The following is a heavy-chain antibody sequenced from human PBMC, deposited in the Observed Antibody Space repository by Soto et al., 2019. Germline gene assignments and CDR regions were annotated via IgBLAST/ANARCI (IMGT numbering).Heavy chain of an antibody. Sequence: QVQLVESGGGVVQPGRSLRLSCAASGFTFSNYGMYWVRQAPGKGLEWVAVISYDGSKKNYVDSAKGRFTISRDNSENTLYLQMNSLRAEDTAVYYCASAPKINLLLWVGDLGGYAFDIWGHGTMVTVSS. CDR1: GFTFSNYG. J-gene: IGHJ3*02. V-gene: IGHV3-30*03. CDR3: ASAPKINLLLWVGDLGGYAFDI. D-gene: IGHD3-10*01. CDR2: ISYDGSKK.